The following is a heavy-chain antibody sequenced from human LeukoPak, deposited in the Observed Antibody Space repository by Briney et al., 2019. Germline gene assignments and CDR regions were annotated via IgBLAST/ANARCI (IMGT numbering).Heavy chain of an antibody. CDR2: ISSSGSTI. D-gene: IGHD6-19*01. CDR3: ARAGIVVAPTH. Sequence: PGGSLRLSCAASGFTFSSYEMNWVRQAPGKGLEWVSYISSSGSTIYYADSVKGRFTISRDNAKNSLYLQMNSLRAEDTAVYYCARAGIVVAPTHWGQGTLVTVSS. V-gene: IGHV3-48*03. J-gene: IGHJ4*02. CDR1: GFTFSSYE.